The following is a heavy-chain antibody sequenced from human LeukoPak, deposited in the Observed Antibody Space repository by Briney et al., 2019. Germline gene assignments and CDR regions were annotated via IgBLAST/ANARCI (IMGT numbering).Heavy chain of an antibody. J-gene: IGHJ3*02. V-gene: IGHV3-74*01. D-gene: IGHD1-26*01. CDR2: IYNDGSST. Sequence: GSLRLSCAVSGLTFSNYWMRWVRQAPGKGLVWVSRIYNDGSSTSYADSVKGQFTISRDNAKSTLYLQMNSLRAEDTAVYYCARVRGGSGSSYAADAFDIWGQGTMVTVSS. CDR3: ARVRGGSGSSYAADAFDI. CDR1: GLTFSNYW.